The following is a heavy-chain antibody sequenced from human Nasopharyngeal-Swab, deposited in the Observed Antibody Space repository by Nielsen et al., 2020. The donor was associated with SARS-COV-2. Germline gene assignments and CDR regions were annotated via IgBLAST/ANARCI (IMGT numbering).Heavy chain of an antibody. V-gene: IGHV4-34*01. J-gene: IGHJ4*02. CDR3: ARGHRSISMIVVVIATAHFYFDS. CDR2: IHHSGTT. D-gene: IGHD3-22*01. CDR1: GGSFSGYY. Sequence: SETLSLTCAVYGGSFSGYYWSWIRQPPGKGLEWIGEIHHSGTTSYHPSLKSRVTISSDTSKNQFSLKLSSVTAADTAVYYCARGHRSISMIVVVIATAHFYFDSWGRGTLVTVTS.